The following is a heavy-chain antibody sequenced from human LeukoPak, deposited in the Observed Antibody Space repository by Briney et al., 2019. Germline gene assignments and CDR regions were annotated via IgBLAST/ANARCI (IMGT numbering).Heavy chain of an antibody. D-gene: IGHD5-12*01. CDR2: ISGNAGST. J-gene: IGHJ4*02. Sequence: GSLRLSCAASGFTFSSYAMSWVRQAPGKGLEWVSAISGNAGSTYYADSVKGRFTISRDNSKNTLYLQMNSLRAEDTAIYYCAKDQNMVATAPFDCWGQGTLVTVSS. V-gene: IGHV3-23*01. CDR3: AKDQNMVATAPFDC. CDR1: GFTFSSYA.